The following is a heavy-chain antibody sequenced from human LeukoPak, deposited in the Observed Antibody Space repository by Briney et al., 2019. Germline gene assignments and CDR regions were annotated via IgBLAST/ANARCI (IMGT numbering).Heavy chain of an antibody. D-gene: IGHD3-16*01. V-gene: IGHV3-30*03. CDR3: ATSGGFGDAFDI. CDR1: GFTFSSHG. Sequence: QPGGSLRLSCAASGFTFSSHGMHWVRQAPGKGLEWVAVISYDGSNKYYADSVKGRFTISRDNSKNTLYLQMNGLRAEDTAVYYCATSGGFGDAFDIWGQGTMVTVSS. J-gene: IGHJ3*02. CDR2: ISYDGSNK.